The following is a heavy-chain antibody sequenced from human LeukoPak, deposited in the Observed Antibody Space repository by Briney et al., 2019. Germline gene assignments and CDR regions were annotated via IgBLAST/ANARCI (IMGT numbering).Heavy chain of an antibody. D-gene: IGHD1-26*01. CDR3: ARSFGGTYYFDY. V-gene: IGHV3-74*01. Sequence: GGSLRLSCAASGFTFSPYWMHWVRQAPGKGLVWVSHINSGGSSTGYADSVKGRFTISRDNAKNTLFLQMHSLRADDTAVYYCARSFGGTYYFDYWGQGTLVTVSS. CDR2: INSGGSST. J-gene: IGHJ4*02. CDR1: GFTFSPYW.